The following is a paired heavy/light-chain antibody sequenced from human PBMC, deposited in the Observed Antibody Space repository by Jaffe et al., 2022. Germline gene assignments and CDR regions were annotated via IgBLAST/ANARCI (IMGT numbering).Light chain of an antibody. Sequence: QSVLTQPPSASGTPGQRVTISCSGSSSNIGSNTVNWYQQLPGTAPKLLIYSNNQRPSGVPDRFSGSKSGTSASLAISGLQSEDEADYYCAAWDDSLNGWVFGGGTKLTAL. J-gene: IGLJ3*02. V-gene: IGLV1-44*01. CDR1: SSNIGSNT. CDR2: SNN. CDR3: AAWDDSLNGWV.
Heavy chain of an antibody. Sequence: EVQLVESGGGLVQPGGSLRLSCAASGFTFSTYWMHWVRQAPGKGLVWVSRINIDGSSTSDADSVKGRFTISRDNAKNTLYLQMNSLRAEDTAVYYCTRDLGTYQGSGSYGDYWGQGTLVTVSS. J-gene: IGHJ4*02. V-gene: IGHV3-74*01. CDR1: GFTFSTYW. D-gene: IGHD3-10*01. CDR2: INIDGSST. CDR3: TRDLGTYQGSGSYGDY.